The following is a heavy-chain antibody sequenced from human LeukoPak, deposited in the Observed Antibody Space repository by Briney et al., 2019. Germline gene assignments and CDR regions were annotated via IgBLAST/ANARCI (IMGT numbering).Heavy chain of an antibody. D-gene: IGHD5-12*01. V-gene: IGHV3-64D*09. CDR2: ISSSGGST. Sequence: PGGSLRLSCSASGFTFSSYAMHWVRQAPGKGLEYVSGISSSGGSTYYADSVKGTFTISRDNSQNTLYLQMSSLRAEDTAMYYCVKLSPYSGYDYWGQGTLVAVSS. CDR1: GFTFSSYA. J-gene: IGHJ4*02. CDR3: VKLSPYSGYDY.